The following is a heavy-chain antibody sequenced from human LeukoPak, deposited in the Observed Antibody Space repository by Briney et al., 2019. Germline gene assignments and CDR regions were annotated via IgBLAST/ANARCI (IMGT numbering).Heavy chain of an antibody. CDR1: GFTFSSYS. CDR3: ARGRDCTGGGCYRPFDY. J-gene: IGHJ4*02. Sequence: GGSLRLSCAASGFTFSSYSMNWVRQAPGKGLEWVSYITSSSSTIYYADSVKGRFTISRDNAKNSLYLQMNSLRAEDTAVYYCARGRDCTGGGCYRPFDYWGQGTLVTVSS. CDR2: ITSSSSTI. D-gene: IGHD2-15*01. V-gene: IGHV3-48*01.